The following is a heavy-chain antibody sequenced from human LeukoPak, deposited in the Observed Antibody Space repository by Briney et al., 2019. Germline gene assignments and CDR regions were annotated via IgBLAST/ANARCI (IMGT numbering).Heavy chain of an antibody. CDR3: ASGSYDSSGLGGYYYYGMDV. CDR1: GGSFSGYY. V-gene: IGHV4-34*01. J-gene: IGHJ6*02. D-gene: IGHD3-22*01. CDR2: INHSGST. Sequence: SSETLSLTCAVYGGSFSGYYWSWIRQPPGKGLEWIGEINHSGSTNYNPSLKSRVTISVDTSKNQFSPKLSSVTAADTAVYYCASGSYDSSGLGGYYYYGMDVWGQGTTVTVSS.